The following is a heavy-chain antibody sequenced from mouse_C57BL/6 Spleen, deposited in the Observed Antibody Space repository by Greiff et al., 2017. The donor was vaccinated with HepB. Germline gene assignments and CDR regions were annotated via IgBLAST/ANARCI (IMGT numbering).Heavy chain of an antibody. J-gene: IGHJ2*01. CDR3: ARRRSYGNSPFDY. V-gene: IGHV1-52*01. Sequence: VQLQQSGAELVRPGSSVKLSCKASGYTFTSYWMHWVKQRPIQGLEWIGNIDPSDSETHYNQKFKDKATLTVDKSSSTAYMQLSSLTSEDSAVYYCARRRSYGNSPFDYWGQGTTLTVSS. CDR1: GYTFTSYW. CDR2: IDPSDSET. D-gene: IGHD2-1*01.